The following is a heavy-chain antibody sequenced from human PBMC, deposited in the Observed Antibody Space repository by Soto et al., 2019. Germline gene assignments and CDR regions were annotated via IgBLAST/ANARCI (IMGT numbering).Heavy chain of an antibody. V-gene: IGHV3-30*18. Sequence: QVQLVESGGGVVQPGRSLRLSCAASGFTFTTYAMHWVRQTPGKGLEWGAVISSDGASKYYADSVKGRFTISRDNSKNTLYLQMNSLRADDSAVYHWAKVGTSSLRDWFDPWGQGTLVTVSS. CDR2: ISSDGASK. J-gene: IGHJ5*02. CDR1: GFTFTTYA. CDR3: AKVGTSSLRDWFDP. D-gene: IGHD6-6*01.